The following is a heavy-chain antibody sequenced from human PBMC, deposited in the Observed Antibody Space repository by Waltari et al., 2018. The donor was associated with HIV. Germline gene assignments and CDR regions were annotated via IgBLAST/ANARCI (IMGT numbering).Heavy chain of an antibody. V-gene: IGHV1-3*01. CDR2: INAGNGNT. D-gene: IGHD3-10*01. CDR3: ARDLLDSGGR. J-gene: IGHJ4*02. Sequence: QVQLVQSGAEVKKPGASVKVSCKASGYSFTRYAMHWVRQAPGQGLVWMGGINAGNGNTKYSQKFQGRVTITRDTSASTAYMGLSSLRSEDTAVYYCARDLLDSGGRWGQGTLVTVSS. CDR1: GYSFTRYA.